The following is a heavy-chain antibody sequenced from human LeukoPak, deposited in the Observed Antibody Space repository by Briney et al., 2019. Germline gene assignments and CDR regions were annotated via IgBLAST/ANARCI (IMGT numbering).Heavy chain of an antibody. V-gene: IGHV3-48*01. CDR3: ARDYFDSSGYYYAPDIDY. Sequence: GGSLRLSCAASGFPFTSYSMNWVRQAPGKGLEWVSYISSSSSTINYADSVRGRFTISRDNAKNSLYLQMNSLRAEDTAVYYCARDYFDSSGYYYAPDIDYWGQGTLVTVSS. D-gene: IGHD3-22*01. J-gene: IGHJ4*02. CDR2: ISSSSSTI. CDR1: GFPFTSYS.